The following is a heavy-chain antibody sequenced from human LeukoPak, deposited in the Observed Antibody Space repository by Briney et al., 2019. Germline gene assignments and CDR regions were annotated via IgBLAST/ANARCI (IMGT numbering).Heavy chain of an antibody. V-gene: IGHV4-61*02. CDR1: GGSISSGSYY. CDR2: INTSGST. CDR3: ARGPRYIAARYYYYYYYMDV. J-gene: IGHJ6*03. Sequence: PSETLSLTCTVSGGSISSGSYYWSWIRQPAGKGLEWIGRINTSGSTNYNPSLKSRVTISVDTSKNQFSLKLSSVTAADTAVYYCARGPRYIAARYYYYYYYMDVWGKGTTVTVSS. D-gene: IGHD6-6*01.